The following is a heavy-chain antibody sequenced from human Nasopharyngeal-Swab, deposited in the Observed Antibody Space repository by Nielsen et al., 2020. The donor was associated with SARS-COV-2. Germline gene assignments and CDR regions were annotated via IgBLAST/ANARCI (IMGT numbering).Heavy chain of an antibody. J-gene: IGHJ4*02. D-gene: IGHD5-18*01. V-gene: IGHV3-23*01. CDR2: ISGSGGST. CDR3: AEDTAMVIFTGY. CDR1: GFTFSGYA. Sequence: GEALKISWAASGFTFSGYAMSWVRQAPGKGLEWVSAISGSGGSTYYADSVKGRFTISRDNSKNTLYLQMNSLRAEDTAVYYCAEDTAMVIFTGYWGQGTLVTVSS.